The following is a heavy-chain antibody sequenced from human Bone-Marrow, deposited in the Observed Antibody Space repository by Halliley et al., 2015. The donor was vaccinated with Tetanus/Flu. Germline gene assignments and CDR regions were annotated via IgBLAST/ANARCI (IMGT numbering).Heavy chain of an antibody. Sequence: SNKYYGDSVKGRFTISRDNSKNTVYLQMNGLRVADTAVYYCARDGGYCTGASCYLEGWFVPWGQGTLVTVSS. J-gene: IGHJ5*02. D-gene: IGHD2-8*02. V-gene: IGHV3-33*01. CDR2: SNK. CDR3: ARDGGYCTGASCYLEGWFVP.